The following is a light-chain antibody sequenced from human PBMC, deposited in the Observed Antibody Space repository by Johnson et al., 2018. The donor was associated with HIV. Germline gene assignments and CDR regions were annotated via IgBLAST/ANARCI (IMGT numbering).Light chain of an antibody. CDR1: SSNIGNNY. CDR2: DNH. CDR3: GTWDSSLRVGV. V-gene: IGLV1-51*01. Sequence: QSVLTQPPSVSAAPGQKVTISCSGSSSNIGNNYASWYQQVPGTAPKLLIYDNHKRPSGIPDRFSGSKSGTSATLGITGLQTGAEADYYCGTWDSSLRVGVVGTGTKVTVL. J-gene: IGLJ1*01.